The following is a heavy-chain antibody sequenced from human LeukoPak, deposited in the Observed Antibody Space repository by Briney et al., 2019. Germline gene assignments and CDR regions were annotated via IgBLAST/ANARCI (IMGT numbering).Heavy chain of an antibody. CDR2: IIPIFGTA. J-gene: IGHJ5*02. Sequence: GSSVKVSCKASGGTFSSYAISWVRQAPGQGLEWMGRIIPIFGTANYAQKFQGRVTITTDESTSTAYMELSSLRSEDTAVYYCARVRLRTRTVRGSNWFDPWGQGTLVTVSS. CDR3: ARVRLRTRTVRGSNWFDP. V-gene: IGHV1-69*05. CDR1: GGTFSSYA. D-gene: IGHD4-17*01.